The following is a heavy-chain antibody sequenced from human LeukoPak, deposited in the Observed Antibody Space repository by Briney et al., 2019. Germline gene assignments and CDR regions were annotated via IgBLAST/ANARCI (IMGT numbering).Heavy chain of an antibody. V-gene: IGHV3-23*01. CDR2: ISGSGGST. CDR1: GFTFSSYG. Sequence: GRSLRLSCAASGFTFSSYGMHWVRQAPGKGLEWVSTISGSGGSTYYADSVKGRLTISRDNSKNTLYLQMNSLRAEDTAVYYCAKRGLSSSWTSFDYWGQGTLVTVSS. CDR3: AKRGLSSSWTSFDY. J-gene: IGHJ4*02. D-gene: IGHD6-13*01.